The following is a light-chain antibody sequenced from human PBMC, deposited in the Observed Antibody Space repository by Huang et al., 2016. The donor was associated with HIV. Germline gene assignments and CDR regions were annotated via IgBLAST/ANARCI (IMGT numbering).Light chain of an antibody. Sequence: IQLNQSPSSLSASLGDRVNITCRASQGIRSDLAWYQQKPGKAPKVLIYSASTLQTGVPSRFSGSGSWTDFNLTISSLQPEDFASYYCQQFNSYPLTFGGGTKVEIK. V-gene: IGKV1-9*01. CDR1: QGIRSD. J-gene: IGKJ4*01. CDR2: SAS. CDR3: QQFNSYPLT.